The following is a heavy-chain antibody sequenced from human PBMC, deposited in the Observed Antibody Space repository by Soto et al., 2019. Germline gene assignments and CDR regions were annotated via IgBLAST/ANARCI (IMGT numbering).Heavy chain of an antibody. CDR1: GYSFTSYW. V-gene: IGHV5-51*01. Sequence: PGESLKISCKGSGYSFTSYWIGWVRQMPGKGLEWMGIIYPGDSDTRYSPSFQGQVTISADKSISTAYLQWSSLKASDTAMYYCARLNYYDSSGYLESLVPKNSDYYYYGMDVWGQGTTVTVSS. D-gene: IGHD3-22*01. CDR2: IYPGDSDT. J-gene: IGHJ6*02. CDR3: ARLNYYDSSGYLESLVPKNSDYYYYGMDV.